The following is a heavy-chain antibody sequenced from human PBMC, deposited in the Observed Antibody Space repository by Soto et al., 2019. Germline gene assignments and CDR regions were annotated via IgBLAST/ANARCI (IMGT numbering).Heavy chain of an antibody. CDR1: GFTFSSYA. CDR3: ARYLLDV. J-gene: IGHJ6*02. V-gene: IGHV3-30-3*01. Sequence: GSLSLSCAASGFTFSSYAMHWVRQAPGKGLEWVAVISYDGSNKYYADSVKGRFTISRDNSKNTLYLQMNSLRAEDTAVYYCARYLLDVWGHGPTVTVSS. CDR2: ISYDGSNK.